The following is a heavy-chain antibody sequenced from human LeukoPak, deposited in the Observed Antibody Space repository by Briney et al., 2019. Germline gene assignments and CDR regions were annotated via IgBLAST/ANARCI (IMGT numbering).Heavy chain of an antibody. V-gene: IGHV3-23*01. J-gene: IGHJ4*02. CDR3: VKGGFTYYDD. CDR2: INTGDIT. Sequence: GGSLRLSCAASGFTFDYSAMTWVRQAPEKGLEWVSTINTGDITSYANSVKGRFTISRDNSKNALFLQMNSLRAEDTAIYYCVKGGFTYYDDWGQGTLVTVPS. D-gene: IGHD3-22*01. CDR1: GFTFDYSA.